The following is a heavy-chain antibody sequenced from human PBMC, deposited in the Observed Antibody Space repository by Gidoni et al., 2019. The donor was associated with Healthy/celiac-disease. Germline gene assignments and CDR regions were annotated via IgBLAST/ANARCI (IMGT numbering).Heavy chain of an antibody. D-gene: IGHD1-1*01. J-gene: IGHJ3*02. CDR1: GFTFSSYS. V-gene: IGHV3-21*01. CDR2: ISSSSSYI. CDR3: ARDTSLDDAFDI. Sequence: VQLVESGGGLVKPGGSLRLSCAASGFTFSSYSMNWVRQAPGKGLEWVSSISSSSSYIYYADSVKGRFTISRDNAKNSLYLQMNSLRAEDTAVYYFARDTSLDDAFDIWGHGTMVTVSS.